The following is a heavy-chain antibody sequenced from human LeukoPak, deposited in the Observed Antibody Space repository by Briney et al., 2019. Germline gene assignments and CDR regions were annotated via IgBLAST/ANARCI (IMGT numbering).Heavy chain of an antibody. CDR3: ARDFNSRQFDY. CDR2: IYVDGST. Sequence: GGSLRLSCAASGFTVSSNYMSWVRQAPGKGLEWVSVIYVDGSTYYADSVQGRFTISRDNSKNTLYLQMNSLTAEDTAVYYCARDFNSRQFDYWGQGALVTVSS. J-gene: IGHJ4*02. D-gene: IGHD6-13*01. V-gene: IGHV3-53*01. CDR1: GFTVSSNY.